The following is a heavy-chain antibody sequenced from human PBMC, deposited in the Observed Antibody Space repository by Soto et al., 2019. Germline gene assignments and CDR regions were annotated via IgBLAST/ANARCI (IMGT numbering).Heavy chain of an antibody. V-gene: IGHV1-2*02. D-gene: IGHD3-22*01. CDR2: ITPNSGGT. CDR3: ATDQGYDSSGYLPVTFDY. J-gene: IGHJ4*02. Sequence: QVQLVQSGAEVKKPGASVKVSCKASGYTFTGYYMHWVRQAPGQGLEWMGWITPNSGGTNYAQKFQGGVRMTRDTSISTAYMELSRLRSDDTAVYYCATDQGYDSSGYLPVTFDYWGQGALVTVSS. CDR1: GYTFTGYY.